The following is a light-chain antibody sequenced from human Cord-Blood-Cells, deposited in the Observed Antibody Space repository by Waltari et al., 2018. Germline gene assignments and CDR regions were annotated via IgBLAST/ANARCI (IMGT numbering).Light chain of an antibody. J-gene: IGLJ3*02. CDR2: DVS. V-gene: IGLV2-14*01. Sequence: HSALTQPASVSGSPGQSITISCPGTSSDARCYIPVSWYQQHPGKAPKLMIYDVSNRPSGVSNRFSGSKSGNTASLTISGLQAEDEADYYCSSYTSSSTWVFGGGTKLTVL. CDR3: SSYTSSSTWV. CDR1: SSDARCYIP.